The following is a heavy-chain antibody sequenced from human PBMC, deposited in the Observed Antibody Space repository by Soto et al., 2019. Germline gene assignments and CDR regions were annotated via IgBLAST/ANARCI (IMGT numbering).Heavy chain of an antibody. J-gene: IGHJ5*02. Sequence: ASVNVSCKASGYTFTSYGISWVRQAPGQGLEWMGWISAYNGNKNYAQKLQGRVTMTTDTSTSTAYMELRSLRSDDTAVYYCARKNYDFWRGYGWLDRLGQGTLVTVSS. V-gene: IGHV1-18*01. CDR1: GYTFTSYG. CDR3: ARKNYDFWRGYGWLDR. CDR2: ISAYNGNK. D-gene: IGHD3-3*01.